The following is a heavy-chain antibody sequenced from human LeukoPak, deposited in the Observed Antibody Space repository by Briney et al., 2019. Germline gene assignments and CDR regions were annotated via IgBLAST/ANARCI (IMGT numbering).Heavy chain of an antibody. V-gene: IGHV4-4*07. CDR1: GGSISGYY. CDR2: IYTSGST. J-gene: IGHJ4*02. D-gene: IGHD1-14*01. Sequence: SETLSLTCTVSGGSISGYYWSWIRQPAGKGLEWIGRIYTSGSTNYNPSLKSRVTMSVDTSKNQFSLKLSSVTAADTVVYYCARVSPRNGSADYWGQGTLVTVSS. CDR3: ARVSPRNGSADY.